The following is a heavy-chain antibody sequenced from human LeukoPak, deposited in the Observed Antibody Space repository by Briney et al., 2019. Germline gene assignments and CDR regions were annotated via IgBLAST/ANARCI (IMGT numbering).Heavy chain of an antibody. CDR1: GGTFSSYA. CDR3: AVELGGYYFDY. J-gene: IGHJ4*02. V-gene: IGHV1-69*13. D-gene: IGHD3-10*01. Sequence: ASVKVSCKVSGGTFSSYAISWVRQAPGQGLEWMGGIIPIFGTANYAQKFQGRVTITADESTSTAYMELSSLRSEDTAVYYCAVELGGYYFDYWGQGTRVTVSS. CDR2: IIPIFGTA.